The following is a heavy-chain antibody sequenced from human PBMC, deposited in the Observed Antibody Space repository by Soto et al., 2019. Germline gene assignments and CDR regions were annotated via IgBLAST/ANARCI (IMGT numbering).Heavy chain of an antibody. D-gene: IGHD3-3*01. V-gene: IGHV3-23*01. J-gene: IGHJ4*02. Sequence: PGGSLRLSCAASGFTFSSYAMSWVRQAPGKGLEWVSAISGSGGSTYYADSVKGRSTISRDNSKNTLYLQMNSLRAEDTAVYYCAKIRRKVPQAITIFGVVNPYYFDYWGQGTLVTVSS. CDR2: ISGSGGST. CDR3: AKIRRKVPQAITIFGVVNPYYFDY. CDR1: GFTFSSYA.